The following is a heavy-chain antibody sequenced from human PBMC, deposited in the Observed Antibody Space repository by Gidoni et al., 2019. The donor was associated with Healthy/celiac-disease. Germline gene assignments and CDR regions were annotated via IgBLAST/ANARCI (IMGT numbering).Heavy chain of an antibody. J-gene: IGHJ4*02. D-gene: IGHD6-13*01. Sequence: EVQLVESGGGLVKPGGSLSHSCAASGFTFSSYSMNWVRQAPGKGLEWVSSISSSSSYIYYADSVKGRFTISRDNAKNSLYLQMNSLRAEDTAVYYCARVIAAAGTNYWGQGTLVSVSS. V-gene: IGHV3-21*01. CDR1: GFTFSSYS. CDR2: ISSSSSYI. CDR3: ARVIAAAGTNY.